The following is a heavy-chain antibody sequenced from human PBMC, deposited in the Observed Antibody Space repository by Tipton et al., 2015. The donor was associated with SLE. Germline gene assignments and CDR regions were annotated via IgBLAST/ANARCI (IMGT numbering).Heavy chain of an antibody. Sequence: QLVQSGAEVKSPGASVKVSCKASGYSFPNYGIIWVRQAPGQGPEWLGWISGYNVNAKYAEKFQGRVTMTTDTSTSTAYMELRSLTSDDTAVYYCARDLGNLIPAGYYWGQGTLVTVSS. CDR1: GYSFPNYG. D-gene: IGHD6-25*01. CDR2: ISGYNVNA. J-gene: IGHJ4*02. V-gene: IGHV1-18*01. CDR3: ARDLGNLIPAGYY.